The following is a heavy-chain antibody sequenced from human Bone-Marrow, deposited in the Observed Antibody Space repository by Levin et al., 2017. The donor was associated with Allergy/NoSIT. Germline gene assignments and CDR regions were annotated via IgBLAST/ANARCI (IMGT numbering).Heavy chain of an antibody. D-gene: IGHD2-21*02. Sequence: ASETLSLTCTVSGDSINNTHHYWSWIRQPAGKGLEWIGRMFVGGAATYKRSLRSLAIISIDTSTNQFSLKLTAVTAADTAVYYCARDETVNSWHVGWFDSWGPGTLVTVSS. CDR2: MFVGGAA. V-gene: IGHV4-61*02. CDR3: ARDETVNSWHVGWFDS. CDR1: GDSINNTHHY. J-gene: IGHJ5*01.